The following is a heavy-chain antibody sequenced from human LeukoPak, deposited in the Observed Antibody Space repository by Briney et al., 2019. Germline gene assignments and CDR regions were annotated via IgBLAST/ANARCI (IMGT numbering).Heavy chain of an antibody. J-gene: IGHJ3*02. CDR2: IYPGDSDT. Sequence: GESLKISCKGSGYSFTSYWIGWVRQTPGKGLEWMGIIYPGDSDTRYSPSFQGQVTISADKSISTAYLQWSSLKASDTAMYYCARQGLGELGMEHAFDIWGQGTMVTVSS. V-gene: IGHV5-51*01. CDR3: ARQGLGELGMEHAFDI. D-gene: IGHD7-27*01. CDR1: GYSFTSYW.